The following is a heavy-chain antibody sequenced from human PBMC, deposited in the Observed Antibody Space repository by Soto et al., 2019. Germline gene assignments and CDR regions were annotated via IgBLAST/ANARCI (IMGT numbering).Heavy chain of an antibody. CDR1: GGSISSYY. CDR2: IYYSGST. D-gene: IGHD2-15*01. J-gene: IGHJ6*02. Sequence: SETLSLTCTVSGGSISSYYWSWIRQPPGKGLEWIGYIYYSGSTNYNPSRRSRVTISVDTSKNQFSLKLSSVTAADTAAYYCARGGLAYCSGGSCYAGYYYYGMDVWGQGTTVTVSS. V-gene: IGHV4-59*01. CDR3: ARGGLAYCSGGSCYAGYYYYGMDV.